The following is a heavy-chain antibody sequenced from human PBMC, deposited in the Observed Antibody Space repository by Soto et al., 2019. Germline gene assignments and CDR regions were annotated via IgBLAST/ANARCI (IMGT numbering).Heavy chain of an antibody. Sequence: ASVKVSCKASGYTFTSYAMHWVRQAPGQRLEWMGWINAGNGNTKYSQKFQGRVTITRDTSASTAYMELSSLRSEDTAVYYCASRARGVLTDHAFDIWGQGTMDTVSS. V-gene: IGHV1-3*01. CDR2: INAGNGNT. CDR3: ASRARGVLTDHAFDI. CDR1: GYTFTSYA. D-gene: IGHD6-6*01. J-gene: IGHJ3*02.